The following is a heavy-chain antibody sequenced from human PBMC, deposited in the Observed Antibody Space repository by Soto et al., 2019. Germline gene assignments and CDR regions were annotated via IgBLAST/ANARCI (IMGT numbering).Heavy chain of an antibody. CDR2: INPSGGST. V-gene: IGHV1-46*01. CDR3: ARDWSRYSSSFRFDP. CDR1: GYTFTRYY. Sequence: QVQLVQSGAEVKKPGASVKVSCKASGYTFTRYYMHWVRQAPGQGLEWMGIINPSGGSTSYAQKFQGRVTMTRDTSTSTVYMELSSLRSEDTAVYYCARDWSRYSSSFRFDPWGQGTLVTVSS. D-gene: IGHD6-13*01. J-gene: IGHJ5*02.